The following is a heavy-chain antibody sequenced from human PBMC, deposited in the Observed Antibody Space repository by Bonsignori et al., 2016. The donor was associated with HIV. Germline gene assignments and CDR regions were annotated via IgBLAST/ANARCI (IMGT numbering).Heavy chain of an antibody. J-gene: IGHJ4*02. CDR3: ARRGISSRWYSGYFDC. CDR2: IYSGGDT. V-gene: IGHV3-53*01. Sequence: WIRQPPGKGLEWVSLIYSGGDTYYADSVKGRFTISRDNSKNTLYLQMDSLRVEDTAVYYCARRGISSRWYSGYFDCWGQGTLVTVSS. D-gene: IGHD6-13*01.